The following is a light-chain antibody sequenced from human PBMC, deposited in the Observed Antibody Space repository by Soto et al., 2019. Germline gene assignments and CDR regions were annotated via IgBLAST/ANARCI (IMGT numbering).Light chain of an antibody. V-gene: IGLV1-47*01. CDR2: RNN. J-gene: IGLJ2*01. CDR1: SSNIGSNY. CDR3: AAWDDSLSALV. Sequence: QSVLTQPPSASGTPGQRVTISCSGSSSNIGSNYVYWYQQLPGTAPKLLIYRNNQRPSGVPDRFSGSKSGTSASLAISGLRSEDEADYSCAAWDDSLSALVFGGGTKVTVL.